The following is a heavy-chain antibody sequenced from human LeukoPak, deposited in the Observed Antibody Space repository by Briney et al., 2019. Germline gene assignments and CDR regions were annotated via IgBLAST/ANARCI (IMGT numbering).Heavy chain of an antibody. Sequence: SETLSLTCTVSGGSINNYFWSWIRQPPGKGLEWIGYVYHTGSTNYDPSLKSQFTISIETSRNQFSLSLASVTAADTAMYYCARGRRDGSYYFDYWGQGTSVTVSS. CDR1: GGSINNYF. V-gene: IGHV4-59*01. CDR2: VYHTGST. CDR3: ARGRRDGSYYFDY. J-gene: IGHJ4*02.